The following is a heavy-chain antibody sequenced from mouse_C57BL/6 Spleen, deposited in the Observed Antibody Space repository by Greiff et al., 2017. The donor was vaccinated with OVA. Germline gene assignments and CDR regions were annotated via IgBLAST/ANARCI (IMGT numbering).Heavy chain of an antibody. Sequence: EVKLQESGPGLVKPSQSLSLTCSVTGYSITSGYYWNWIRQFPGNKLEWMGYISYDGSNNYNPSLKNRISITRDTSKNQFFLKLNSVTTEDTATYYCARDAYDYYYYAMDYWGQGTSVTVSS. CDR3: ARDAYDYYYYAMDY. J-gene: IGHJ4*01. CDR1: GYSITSGYY. V-gene: IGHV3-6*01. CDR2: ISYDGSN. D-gene: IGHD2-4*01.